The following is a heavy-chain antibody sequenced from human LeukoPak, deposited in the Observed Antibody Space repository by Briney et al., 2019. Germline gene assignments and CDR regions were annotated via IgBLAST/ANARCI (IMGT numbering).Heavy chain of an antibody. V-gene: IGHV3-21*01. CDR2: ISSSSYI. D-gene: IGHD1-26*01. J-gene: IGHJ4*02. CDR3: AREMDPGGSPTR. Sequence: GGSLRLSCAASGFTFSSYSMNWVRQAPGKGLEWVSSISSSSYIYYADSAKGRFTISRDNAKNSLYLQMNSLRAEDTAVYYCAREMDPGGSPTRWGQGTLVTVSS. CDR1: GFTFSSYS.